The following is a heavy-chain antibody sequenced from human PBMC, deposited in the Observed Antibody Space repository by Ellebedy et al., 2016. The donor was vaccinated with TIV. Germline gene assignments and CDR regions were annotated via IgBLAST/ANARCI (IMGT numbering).Heavy chain of an antibody. V-gene: IGHV4-61*01. CDR2: IYYSGST. CDR1: GGSVSSGSYY. Sequence: SETLSLTXTVSGGSVSSGSYYWSWIRQPPGKGLEWIGYIYYSGSTNYNPSLKSRVTISVDTSKNQFSLKLSSVTAADTAVYYCARSPYYDFWSGSVYGMDVWGQGTTVTVSS. J-gene: IGHJ6*02. D-gene: IGHD3-3*01. CDR3: ARSPYYDFWSGSVYGMDV.